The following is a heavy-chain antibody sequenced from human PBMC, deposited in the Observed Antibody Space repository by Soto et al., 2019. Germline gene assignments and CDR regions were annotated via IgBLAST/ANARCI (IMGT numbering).Heavy chain of an antibody. CDR2: IYYSGST. Sequence: SETLSLTCTVSGGSISSGGYYWSWIRQHPGKGLEWIGYIYYSGSTYYNPSLKSRVTISVDTSKNQFSLKLSSVTAADTAVYYCATMPRGDYAYDYLGQGTLVTVSS. V-gene: IGHV4-31*03. CDR1: GGSISSGGYY. J-gene: IGHJ4*02. D-gene: IGHD4-17*01. CDR3: ATMPRGDYAYDY.